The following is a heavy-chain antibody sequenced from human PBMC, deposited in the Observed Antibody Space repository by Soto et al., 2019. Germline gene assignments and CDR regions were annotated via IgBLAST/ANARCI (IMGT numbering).Heavy chain of an antibody. Sequence: QVQLQESGPGLVKPSETLSLTCTVSGDSIRTYFWSWLRQPPGKGLEWIGYIYYSGSTYYYNPSLNSRLTISVDTTKDPFSRKLSSVTAADTAVYYCARHRSAHYCSGGSCLFDYWGRGTLVTVSS. CDR1: GDSIRTYF. CDR2: IYYSGSTY. CDR3: ARHRSAHYCSGGSCLFDY. V-gene: IGHV4-59*08. J-gene: IGHJ4*02. D-gene: IGHD2-15*01.